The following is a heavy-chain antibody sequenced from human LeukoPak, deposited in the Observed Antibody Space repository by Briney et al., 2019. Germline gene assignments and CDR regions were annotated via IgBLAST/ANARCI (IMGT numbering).Heavy chain of an antibody. J-gene: IGHJ6*02. CDR1: GGSISSYY. V-gene: IGHV4-59*01. D-gene: IGHD5-18*01. Sequence: PSETLSLTCTVSGGSISSYYWSWVRQPPGKGLEWIGYIYYSGSTNYNPSLKSRVTISVDTSKNQFSLKLSSVTAADTAVYYCARVRLDTAMVTGGLRYYYGMDVWGQGTTVTVSS. CDR3: ARVRLDTAMVTGGLRYYYGMDV. CDR2: IYYSGST.